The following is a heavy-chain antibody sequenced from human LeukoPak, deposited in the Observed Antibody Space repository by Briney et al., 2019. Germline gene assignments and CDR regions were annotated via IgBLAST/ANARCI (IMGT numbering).Heavy chain of an antibody. CDR3: AKDRDPPRFGYNLKGPFDY. CDR2: ISSDVNSE. CDR1: GFTFSSYG. Sequence: GGSLRLSCAASGFTFSSYGMHWVRQAPGKGLEWVAVISSDVNSEYYADSVKGRFTISRDNSKNTLYLQMNSLRAEDTAVYYCAKDRDPPRFGYNLKGPFDYWGQGTLVTVSS. V-gene: IGHV3-30*18. D-gene: IGHD5-24*01. J-gene: IGHJ4*02.